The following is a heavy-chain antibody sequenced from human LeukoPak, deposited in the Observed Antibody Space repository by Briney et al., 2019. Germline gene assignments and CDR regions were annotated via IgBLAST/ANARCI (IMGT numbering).Heavy chain of an antibody. CDR2: ISDTGGST. CDR1: GFTFSSYA. D-gene: IGHD3/OR15-3a*01. V-gene: IGHV3-23*01. Sequence: PGGSLRLSCAASGFTFSSYAMSWVRQAAGKGLEWVSSISDTGGSTYSADSVKGRFTISRDNSKNTLYLQMNSLRAEDTAVYYCAREFGLITSHWGQGTLVTVPS. J-gene: IGHJ1*01. CDR3: AREFGLITSH.